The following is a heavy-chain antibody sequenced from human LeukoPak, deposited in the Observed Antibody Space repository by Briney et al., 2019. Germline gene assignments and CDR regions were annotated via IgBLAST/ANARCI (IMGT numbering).Heavy chain of an antibody. D-gene: IGHD3-22*01. V-gene: IGHV3-9*01. J-gene: IGHJ6*03. CDR3: AKAGAKITMRYYYYMDV. CDR2: ISWNSGSI. Sequence: GGSLRLSCAASGFTFDDYAMHWVRQAPGKGLEWVSGISWNSGSIGYADSVKGRFTISRDNAKNSLYLQMNSLRAEDTAVYYCAKAGAKITMRYYYYMDVWGKGTTVTVSS. CDR1: GFTFDDYA.